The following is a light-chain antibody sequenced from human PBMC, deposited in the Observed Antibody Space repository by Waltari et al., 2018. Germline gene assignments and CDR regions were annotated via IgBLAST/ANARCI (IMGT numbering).Light chain of an antibody. J-gene: IGLJ2*01. Sequence: QSVLTQPPSASGTPGQRVTISCSGSSSNIGSNTVTWFQQLPRTAPKLLIYSNNQRPSGVPDRFSGSKSGTSASLAISGLQSEDEADYYCASWDDTLNGLLFGGGTKLTVL. CDR1: SSNIGSNT. V-gene: IGLV1-44*01. CDR2: SNN. CDR3: ASWDDTLNGLL.